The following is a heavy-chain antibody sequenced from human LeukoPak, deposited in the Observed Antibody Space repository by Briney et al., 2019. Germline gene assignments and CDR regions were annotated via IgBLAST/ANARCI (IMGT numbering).Heavy chain of an antibody. CDR2: INPNNGGA. D-gene: IGHD6-19*01. CDR3: AKDASGWYPDAFHF. J-gene: IGHJ3*01. Sequence: ASVKVSCKASGYTFTGYYMQWVRPAPGQGLEWMGWINPNNGGAKYAQKFQGRVTMTRDTSISTAYMELSSLRSDDAAVYYCAKDASGWYPDAFHFWGQGTMVTVSS. V-gene: IGHV1-2*02. CDR1: GYTFTGYY.